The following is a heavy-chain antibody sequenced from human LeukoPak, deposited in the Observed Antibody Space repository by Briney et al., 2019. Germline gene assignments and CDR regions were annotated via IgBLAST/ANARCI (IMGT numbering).Heavy chain of an antibody. D-gene: IGHD4-23*01. V-gene: IGHV4-39*01. CDR3: ASPWDYGGYGMDV. CDR2: IYYSGST. J-gene: IGHJ6*02. CDR1: GGSISSGNYY. Sequence: SETLSLTCTVSGGSISSGNYYWGWIRQPPGKGLEWVGSIYYSGSTFYNPSLKSRVTISVDTSKNQFSLKLSSVTAADTAVYYCASPWDYGGYGMDVWGQGTTVTVSS.